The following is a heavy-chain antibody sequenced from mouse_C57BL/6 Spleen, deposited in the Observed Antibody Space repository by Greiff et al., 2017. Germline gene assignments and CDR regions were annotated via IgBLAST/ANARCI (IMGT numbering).Heavy chain of an antibody. CDR2: ISSGCSTI. V-gene: IGHV5-17*01. J-gene: IGHJ4*01. CDR3: ARARYYGSSYGAMDY. CDR1: GFTFSDYG. Sequence: EVHLVESGGGLVKPGGSLKLSCAASGFTFSDYGMHWVRQAPEKGLEWVAYISSGCSTIYYADTVKGRFTISRDNAKNTLFLQMTSLRSEDTAMYYCARARYYGSSYGAMDYWGQGTSVTVSS. D-gene: IGHD1-1*01.